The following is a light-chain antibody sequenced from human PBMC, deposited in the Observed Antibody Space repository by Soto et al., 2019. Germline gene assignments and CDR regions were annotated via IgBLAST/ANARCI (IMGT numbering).Light chain of an antibody. J-gene: IGKJ4*01. CDR2: DTS. V-gene: IGKV3-15*01. CDR1: QSVRST. CDR3: QRYNNWPLT. Sequence: DIVLTQSPGTLSLSPGERATLSCRASQSVRSTSLAWYQQKPGQAPRLLIYDTSTRATGVPARFSGSRSGTEFTLTINSLQSEYFAVDYCQRYNNWPLTFGGGTKVESK.